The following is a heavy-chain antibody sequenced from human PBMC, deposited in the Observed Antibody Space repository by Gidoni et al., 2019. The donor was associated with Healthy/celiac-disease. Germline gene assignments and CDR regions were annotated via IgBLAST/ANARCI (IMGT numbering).Heavy chain of an antibody. Sequence: QVQLVQSGAEVKKPGASVKVSCKASGYTFTGYYMHWVRQAPGQGLEWMGRSNPNSGGTNYAQKFQGRVTMTRDTSISTAYMELSRLRSDDTAVYYCARTSLIVGATPPDYWGQGTLVTVSS. J-gene: IGHJ4*02. CDR2: SNPNSGGT. D-gene: IGHD1-26*01. CDR1: GYTFTGYY. CDR3: ARTSLIVGATPPDY. V-gene: IGHV1-2*06.